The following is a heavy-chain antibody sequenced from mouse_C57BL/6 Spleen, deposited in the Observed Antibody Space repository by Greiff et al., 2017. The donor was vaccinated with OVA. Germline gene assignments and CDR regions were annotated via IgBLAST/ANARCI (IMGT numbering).Heavy chain of an antibody. D-gene: IGHD5-1*01. V-gene: IGHV5-17*01. CDR3: AKEYLFAY. J-gene: IGHJ3*01. CDR1: GFTFSDYG. CDR2: ISSGSSTI. Sequence: EVQRVESGGGLVKPGGSLKLSCAASGFTFSDYGMHWVRQAPEKGLEWVVYISSGSSTIYYADTVKGRFTISRDNAKNTLFLQMTSLRSEDTSMYYGAKEYLFAYWGQGTLVTVSA.